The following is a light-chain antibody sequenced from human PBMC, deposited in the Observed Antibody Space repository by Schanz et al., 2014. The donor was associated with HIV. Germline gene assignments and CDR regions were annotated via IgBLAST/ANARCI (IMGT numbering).Light chain of an antibody. Sequence: DIQMTQSPPTLSASVGGRVTITCRASQSISNWLAWDQQKSGKAPKLLIYKASTLESGVPSRFIGSGSGTDFSLTISSLQAEDVAVYYCQQYYGTPLTFGGGTKVEIK. J-gene: IGKJ4*01. V-gene: IGKV1-5*03. CDR1: QSISNW. CDR2: KAS. CDR3: QQYYGTPLT.